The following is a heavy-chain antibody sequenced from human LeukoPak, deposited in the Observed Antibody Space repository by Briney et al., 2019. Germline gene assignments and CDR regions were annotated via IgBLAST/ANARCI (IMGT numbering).Heavy chain of an antibody. V-gene: IGHV3-23*01. J-gene: IGHJ1*01. CDR1: GFTFSSYA. D-gene: IGHD4-17*01. CDR3: AKDDSWAYGEMLYFQH. Sequence: PGGSLRLSCAASGFTFSSYAMSWVRQAPGKGLEWVSAISGSGGSTYYADSVKGRFTISRDNSKNTLYQQMNSLRAEDTAVYYCAKDDSWAYGEMLYFQHWGQGTLVTVSS. CDR2: ISGSGGST.